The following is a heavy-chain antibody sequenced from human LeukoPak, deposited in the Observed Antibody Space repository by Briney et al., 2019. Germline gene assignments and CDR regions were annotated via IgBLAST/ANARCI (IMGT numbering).Heavy chain of an antibody. CDR3: ARNYYDYTGPYSWVFDY. D-gene: IGHD3-22*01. J-gene: IGHJ4*02. V-gene: IGHV3-23*01. Sequence: GGSLRLSCPASGFTFTNFAMSWVRQAPGKGLEWVSGILASGGTTYYADFVKGRFTSSRDNSKNTLYLQMSSLRAEDTAIYYCARNYYDYTGPYSWVFDYWGQGTLVTVSS. CDR2: ILASGGTT. CDR1: GFTFTNFA.